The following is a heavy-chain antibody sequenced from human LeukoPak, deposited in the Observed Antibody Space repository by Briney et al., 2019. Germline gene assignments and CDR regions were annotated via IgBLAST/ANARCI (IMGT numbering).Heavy chain of an antibody. CDR1: GYTFTNYY. CDR3: ARDPSKTTVTTAGASYYMDV. J-gene: IGHJ6*03. V-gene: IGHV1-46*01. D-gene: IGHD4-17*01. Sequence: ASVKVSCKASGYTFTNYYIHWVRQAPGQGLECMGIINPSGGSTSYAQKFQGRVTMTRDMSTSTVYMELSSLRSEDTAVYYCARDPSKTTVTTAGASYYMDVWGKGTTVTVSS. CDR2: INPSGGST.